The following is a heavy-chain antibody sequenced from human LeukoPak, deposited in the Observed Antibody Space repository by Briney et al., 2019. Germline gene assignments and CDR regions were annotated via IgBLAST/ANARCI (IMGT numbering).Heavy chain of an antibody. Sequence: SSQTLSLTCTVSGGSISNDDYYWSWIRQPPGKGLGWIGYIYYRGSTYYNPSLKSRVTISVATSKNQFSLKLSSVTAADTAVYSCARVEMASMRAFDIWGQGTMVTVSS. CDR3: ARVEMASMRAFDI. J-gene: IGHJ3*02. V-gene: IGHV4-30-4*08. D-gene: IGHD5-24*01. CDR2: IYYRGST. CDR1: GGSISNDDYY.